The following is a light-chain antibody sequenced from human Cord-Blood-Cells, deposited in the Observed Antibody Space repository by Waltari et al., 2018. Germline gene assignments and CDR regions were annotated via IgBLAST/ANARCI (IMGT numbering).Light chain of an antibody. V-gene: IGLV2-23*02. CDR2: EVS. CDR1: SSDVGRYNL. CDR3: CSYAGSSTLV. J-gene: IGLJ2*01. Sequence: QSALTQPASVSGSPGPSITISCTGPSSDVGRYNLVSWYQQHPGKAPKLMIYEVSKRPSGVSNRFSGSKSCNTASLTISGLQAEDEADYYCCSYAGSSTLVFGGGTKLTVL.